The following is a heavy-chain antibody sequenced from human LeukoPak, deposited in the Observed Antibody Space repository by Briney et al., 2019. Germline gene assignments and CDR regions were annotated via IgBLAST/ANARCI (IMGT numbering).Heavy chain of an antibody. J-gene: IGHJ4*02. CDR1: GFTFSSYG. D-gene: IGHD1-14*01. CDR2: ISYDGSNK. Sequence: GGSLRLSCAASGFTFSSYGMHWVRQAPGKGLEWVAVISYDGSNKYYADSVKGRFTISRDNSKNTLYLQMNSLRAEDTAVYYCARGGTNGGDHFDYWGQGTLVTVSS. V-gene: IGHV3-30*03. CDR3: ARGGTNGGDHFDY.